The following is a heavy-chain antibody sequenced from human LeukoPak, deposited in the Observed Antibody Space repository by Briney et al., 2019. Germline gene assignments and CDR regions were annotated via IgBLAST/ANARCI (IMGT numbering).Heavy chain of an antibody. D-gene: IGHD3-3*02. CDR1: GYSFTGYY. J-gene: IGHJ3*01. CDR2: IDPSSDGT. CDR3: ARAFSVDV. V-gene: IGHV1-2*02. Sequence: GASVKVSCKASGYSFTGYYIHWVRQAPGQGLEWMGWIDPSSDGTNYAQKFQGRVTMTRDTSISTAYMELSRLRSDDTAVYYCARAFSVDVWGQGTMVTVSS.